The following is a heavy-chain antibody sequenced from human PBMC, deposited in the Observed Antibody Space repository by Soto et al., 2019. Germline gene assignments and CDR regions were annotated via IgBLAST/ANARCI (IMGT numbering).Heavy chain of an antibody. D-gene: IGHD5-18*01. CDR1: GYSFTSYW. CDR3: ARLDTSMDRLYYGMDV. J-gene: IGHJ6*02. V-gene: IGHV5-51*03. CDR2: IYPGDSDT. Sequence: EVQLVQSGAEVKKPGESLKISCKGSGYSFTSYWIGWVRQMPGKGLEWMGIIYPGDSDTRYSPSFKGQVTIAADKSISTAYLQWSSLKASDTAMYYCARLDTSMDRLYYGMDVWGQGTTVTVSS.